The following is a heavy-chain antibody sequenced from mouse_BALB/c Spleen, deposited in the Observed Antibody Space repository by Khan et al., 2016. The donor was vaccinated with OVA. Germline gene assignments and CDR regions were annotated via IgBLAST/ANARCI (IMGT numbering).Heavy chain of an antibody. CDR3: ARQPYYHYNIMDY. Sequence: QVQLQQSGPGLVAPSQSLSITCTISGFSLTNYGIHWVRQPPGKGLEWLVVIWSDGSTTYNSALKSRLTISKDNSKSQVFLKMNSLQTDDTAVYICARQPYYHYNIMDYWGQGTSVTGSS. J-gene: IGHJ4*01. V-gene: IGHV2-6-1*01. CDR1: GFSLTNYG. CDR2: IWSDGST. D-gene: IGHD2-10*01.